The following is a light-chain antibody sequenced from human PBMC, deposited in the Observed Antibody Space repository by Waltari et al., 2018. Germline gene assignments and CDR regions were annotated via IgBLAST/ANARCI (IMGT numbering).Light chain of an antibody. CDR1: NIETKS. CDR3: QVWDANNEPGV. CDR2: YDS. V-gene: IGLV3-21*04. Sequence: SYVLTQPPSVSVAPGETARLTCGGNNIETKSVHWYQQKPGQAPVLVISYDSDRPSGIPELFSGSNSGNTATLTISRVEAGDEADYYCQVWDANNEPGVFGTGTEVTVL. J-gene: IGLJ1*01.